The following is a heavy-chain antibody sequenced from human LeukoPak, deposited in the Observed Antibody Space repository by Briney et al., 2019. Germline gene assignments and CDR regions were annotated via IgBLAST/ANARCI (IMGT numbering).Heavy chain of an antibody. CDR3: ARAPEGSGSYPYNWFDP. Sequence: SVKVSCKASGGTFSSYAISWVRQAPGQGLEWMGGIIPIFGTANYAQKFQGRVTITADESTSTAYMELSSLRSEDTAVYYCARAPEGSGSYPYNWFDPWGQGTLVTVSS. CDR1: GGTFSSYA. V-gene: IGHV1-69*13. D-gene: IGHD3-10*01. J-gene: IGHJ5*02. CDR2: IIPIFGTA.